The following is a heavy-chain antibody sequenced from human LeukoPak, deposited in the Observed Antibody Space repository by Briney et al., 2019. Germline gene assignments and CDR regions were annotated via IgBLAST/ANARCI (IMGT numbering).Heavy chain of an antibody. J-gene: IGHJ4*02. V-gene: IGHV3-23*01. CDR2: ISGSGGST. CDR3: AKDRRGWLQSNFDY. Sequence: GGSLRLSCAASGFTFSSYAMSWARQAPGKGLEWVSAISGSGGSTYYADSVKGRFTISRDNSKNTLYLQMNSLRAEDTAVYYCAKDRRGWLQSNFDYWGQGTLVTVSS. D-gene: IGHD5-24*01. CDR1: GFTFSSYA.